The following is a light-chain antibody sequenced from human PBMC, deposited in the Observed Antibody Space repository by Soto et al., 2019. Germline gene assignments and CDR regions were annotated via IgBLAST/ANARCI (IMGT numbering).Light chain of an antibody. CDR2: GAS. J-gene: IGKJ4*01. Sequence: EIVLTQSPGTQSLSPGERATLSCRASQSVSSNYSAWYQQKPGQAPRLLIYGASIRAPGIPDRFSGSGSGTDFTLTIRRLEPEDFAVYYCQQYGNSLLTFGGGTKVEIK. V-gene: IGKV3-20*01. CDR3: QQYGNSLLT. CDR1: QSVSSNY.